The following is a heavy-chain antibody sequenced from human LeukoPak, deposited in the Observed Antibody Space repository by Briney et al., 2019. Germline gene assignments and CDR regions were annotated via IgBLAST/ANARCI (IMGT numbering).Heavy chain of an antibody. Sequence: SSETLSLTCTVSGVSISSSNSYWGWIRQPPGKGLEWIGSIYYSGNTYYNASLKSQVSISIDTSKNQFSLRLTSVTAADTAVYYCARQTGSGLFILPGGQGTLVTVSS. CDR2: IYYSGNT. V-gene: IGHV4-39*01. CDR3: ARQTGSGLFILP. J-gene: IGHJ4*02. CDR1: GVSISSSNSY. D-gene: IGHD3/OR15-3a*01.